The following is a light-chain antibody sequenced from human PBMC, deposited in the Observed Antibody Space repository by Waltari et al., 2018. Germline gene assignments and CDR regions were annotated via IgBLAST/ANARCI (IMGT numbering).Light chain of an antibody. CDR1: NSNLGSNY. V-gene: IGLV1-47*01. CDR2: RNN. Sequence: QSVLTQPPSASETPGQRVTISCSGSNSNLGSNYLYWYQQLPGTAPKHLIYRNNQRPSGVPDRFSASKSGTSASLAIDGLRSEDEAVYYCASWDDSHYVFGPGTQVTVL. CDR3: ASWDDSHYV. J-gene: IGLJ1*01.